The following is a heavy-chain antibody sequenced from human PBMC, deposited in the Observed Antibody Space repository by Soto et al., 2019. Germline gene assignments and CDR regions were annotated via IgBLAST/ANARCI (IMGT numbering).Heavy chain of an antibody. D-gene: IGHD5-18*01. CDR2: ISGSSSTE. J-gene: IGHJ4*02. Sequence: EVLLVESGGGLVPPGGSLRLSCAASGFTFRGYSMNWVRQAPGKGLEWISYISGSSSTEYYADSVKGRFTISRDNARNSLYLQMNSLRDEATAVYYCARVDTAMIDYWGQGTLVTVSS. CDR3: ARVDTAMIDY. V-gene: IGHV3-48*02. CDR1: GFTFRGYS.